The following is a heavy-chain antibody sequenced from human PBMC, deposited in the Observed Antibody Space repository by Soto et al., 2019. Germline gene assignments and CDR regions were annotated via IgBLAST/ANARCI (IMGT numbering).Heavy chain of an antibody. CDR1: GFSFTTAGVA. Sequence: QITLQQSGPTLVKPTQTLTLTCTFSGFSFTTAGVAVGWIRQTPGGALEWLTLIYYNDDRRFSPSLKTRLTITGDTSKHQVVLSLTNVDPGDTATYFCAHSDGGYEIIYFDFWGQGNPVTVSS. J-gene: IGHJ4*02. CDR3: AHSDGGYEIIYFDF. V-gene: IGHV2-5*01. D-gene: IGHD5-12*01. CDR2: IYYNDDR.